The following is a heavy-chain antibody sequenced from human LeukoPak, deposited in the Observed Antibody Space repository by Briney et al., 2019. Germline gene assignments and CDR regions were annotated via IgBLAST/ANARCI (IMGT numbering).Heavy chain of an antibody. Sequence: ASVKVSCKASGYTFTGYYMHWVRQAPGQGLEWMGWIEPNSGDTNYPEKFQGRVTMTRDTSISTAYMELSRLRSDDTAVYYCARDLGSAYNWFDPWGQGTLVTVSS. J-gene: IGHJ5*02. CDR1: GYTFTGYY. D-gene: IGHD2-15*01. V-gene: IGHV1-2*02. CDR3: ARDLGSAYNWFDP. CDR2: IEPNSGDT.